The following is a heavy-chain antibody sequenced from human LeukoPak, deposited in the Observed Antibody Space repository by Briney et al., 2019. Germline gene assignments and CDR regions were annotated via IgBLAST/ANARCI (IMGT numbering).Heavy chain of an antibody. CDR1: GYTFTDYY. J-gene: IGHJ4*02. CDR2: INPNSGGT. Sequence: ASVKVSCKASGYTFTDYYMHWVRQAPGQGLEWMGRINPNSGGTNYAQKFQGRVTMTRDTSISTAYMDLSRLTSDDTAVYYCARVGLRYFDWPLKEYYFDYWGQGTLVTVSS. D-gene: IGHD3-9*01. CDR3: ARVGLRYFDWPLKEYYFDY. V-gene: IGHV1-2*06.